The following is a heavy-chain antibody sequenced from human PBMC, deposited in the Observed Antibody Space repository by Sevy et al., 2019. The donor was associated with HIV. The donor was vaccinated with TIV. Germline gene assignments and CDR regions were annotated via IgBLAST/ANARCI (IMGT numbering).Heavy chain of an antibody. CDR2: ISGSGGST. CDR1: GFTFSSYA. J-gene: IGHJ3*02. CDR3: AKDLAGATGGDAFDI. V-gene: IGHV3-23*01. Sequence: GGSLRLSCAASGFTFSSYAMSWVHQAPGKGLEWVSAISGSGGSTYYADSVKGRFTISRDNSKNTLYLQMNSLRAEDTAVYYCAKDLAGATGGDAFDIWGQGTMVTVSS. D-gene: IGHD1-26*01.